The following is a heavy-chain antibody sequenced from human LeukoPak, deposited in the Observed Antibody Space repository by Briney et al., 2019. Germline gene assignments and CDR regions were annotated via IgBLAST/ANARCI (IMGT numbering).Heavy chain of an antibody. V-gene: IGHV3-23*01. CDR3: AKPWSSGPEDY. D-gene: IGHD6-25*01. CDR2: ISNSGDST. J-gene: IGHJ4*02. CDR1: GLTFSGYA. Sequence: GGSLRLSCAASGLTFSGYAMSWVRQAPGKGLEWVSAISNSGDSTYYADSVKGRFVISRDNSINTLYLQMNSLTAEDTALYYCAKPWSSGPEDYWGQGALVTVSS.